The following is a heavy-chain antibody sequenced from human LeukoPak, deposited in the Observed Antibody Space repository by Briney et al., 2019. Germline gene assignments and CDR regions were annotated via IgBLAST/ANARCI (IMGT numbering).Heavy chain of an antibody. CDR2: IYIGGRT. D-gene: IGHD1-26*01. CDR3: GRGEGLFDY. V-gene: IGHV3-53*01. CDR1: GFTVSSNY. Sequence: GGSLRLSCAASGFTVSSNYISWVRQAPGKGLEWVSVIYIGGRTHYAASLEGRLTISRDNSKNTLYLQMNSLRAADTDVYHCGRGEGLFDYWGQGTLVTVSS. J-gene: IGHJ4*02.